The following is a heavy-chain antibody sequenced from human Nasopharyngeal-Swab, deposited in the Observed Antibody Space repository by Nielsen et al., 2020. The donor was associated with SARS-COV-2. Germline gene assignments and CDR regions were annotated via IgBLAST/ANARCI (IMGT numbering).Heavy chain of an antibody. V-gene: IGHV5-51*01. Sequence: GESLNISCQGSGDSLHTYWIAWLRQMLGKGLEWMGVMSLGYFDTRYSPAFQGQVHRSRDKSISTAYLQLVSLKASDTAVYYCSRHYTDGGMDFWGQGTTVTVSS. CDR1: GDSLHTYW. CDR3: SRHYTDGGMDF. J-gene: IGHJ6*02. D-gene: IGHD2-8*01. CDR2: MSLGYFDT.